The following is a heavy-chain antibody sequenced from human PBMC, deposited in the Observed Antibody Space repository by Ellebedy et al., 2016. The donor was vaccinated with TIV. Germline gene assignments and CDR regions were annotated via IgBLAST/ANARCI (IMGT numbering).Heavy chain of an antibody. D-gene: IGHD5-12*01. CDR1: GFPFSNHA. V-gene: IGHV3-30-3*01. CDR3: ARDSGYDPTGYLPSH. Sequence: GGSLRLSCGASGFPFSNHAMHWVRQAPGKGLEWVAVISYDGSNKYYADSVKGRFTISRDNSKNTLYLQMSSLRPEDTAVFYCARDSGYDPTGYLPSHWGQGTMVIVSS. J-gene: IGHJ4*02. CDR2: ISYDGSNK.